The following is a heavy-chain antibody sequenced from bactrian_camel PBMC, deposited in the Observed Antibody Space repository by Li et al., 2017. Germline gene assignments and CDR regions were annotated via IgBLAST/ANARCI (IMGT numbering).Heavy chain of an antibody. Sequence: VQLVESGGGLVQPGGSLRLSCSASGFIFSTYVMSWVRQAPGKGLEWVSTINSGGSTLYADSVKGRFTISRDNAKSTVYLQMNSLKSEDTALYYCTTGEPGEVAGTGALFGCWGQGTQVTVS. D-gene: IGHD6*01. CDR1: GFIFSTYV. V-gene: IGHV3S40*01. CDR2: INSGGST. J-gene: IGHJ6*01. CDR3: TTGEPGEVAGTGALFGC.